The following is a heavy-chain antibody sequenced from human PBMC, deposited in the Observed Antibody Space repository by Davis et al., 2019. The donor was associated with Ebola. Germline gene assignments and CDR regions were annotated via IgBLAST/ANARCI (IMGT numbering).Heavy chain of an antibody. J-gene: IGHJ3*02. Sequence: ASVKVSCKASGYTFTNYYMHWVRQAPGQGLEWMGWISVYNGNTNYAQKLQGRVTMTTDTSTGTAYMELRSLRSDDTGVYFCARTSIVGTTTTASDIWGQGTRVTVSS. V-gene: IGHV1-18*04. CDR3: ARTSIVGTTTTASDI. CDR1: GYTFTNYY. D-gene: IGHD1-26*01. CDR2: ISVYNGNT.